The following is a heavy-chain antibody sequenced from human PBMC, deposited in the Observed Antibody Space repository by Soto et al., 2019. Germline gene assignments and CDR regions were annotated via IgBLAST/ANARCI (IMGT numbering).Heavy chain of an antibody. CDR3: ARRGAAGGIRHYMDV. Sequence: SETLSLTCTVSVGSISSGGYYWSWIRRHPGKGLEWIGYIYYSGSTNYNPSLKSRVTISVDTSKNQFSLKLSSVTAADTAVYHCARRGAAGGIRHYMDVWGKGTTVTVSS. V-gene: IGHV4-61*08. CDR2: IYYSGST. D-gene: IGHD6-13*01. J-gene: IGHJ6*03. CDR1: VGSISSGGYY.